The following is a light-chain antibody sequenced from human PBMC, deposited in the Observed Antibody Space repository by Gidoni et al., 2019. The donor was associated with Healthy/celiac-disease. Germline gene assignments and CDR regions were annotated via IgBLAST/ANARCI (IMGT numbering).Light chain of an antibody. V-gene: IGKV3-11*01. CDR2: DAS. CDR3: QQRSNWPPYT. J-gene: IGKJ2*01. CDR1: QRVSSY. Sequence: EIVLTQSPATLSLSPGERATLSCSASQRVSSYLAWYQQKPGQAPRILIYDASNRATGIPARFSGSGSGTDFTLTISSLEPEDFAVYYCQQRSNWPPYTFGQGTKLEIK.